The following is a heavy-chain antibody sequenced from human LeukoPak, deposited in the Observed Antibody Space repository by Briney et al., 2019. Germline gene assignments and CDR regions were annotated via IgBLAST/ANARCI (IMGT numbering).Heavy chain of an antibody. CDR1: GFTVRSNH. V-gene: IGHV3-53*01. Sequence: GGSLRLSCAASGFTVRSNHMSWVRQAPGKGLVWVSVIYSGGSTYYADSVKGRFTISRDNSKNTLYLQMNSLRAEDTAVYYCAGSAYTYGTPYYFDFWGQGTLVTVSS. CDR3: AGSAYTYGTPYYFDF. J-gene: IGHJ4*02. D-gene: IGHD5-18*01. CDR2: IYSGGST.